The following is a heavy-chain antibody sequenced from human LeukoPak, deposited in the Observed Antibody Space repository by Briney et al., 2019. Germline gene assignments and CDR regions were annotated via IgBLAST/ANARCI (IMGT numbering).Heavy chain of an antibody. CDR1: GGSISSYY. CDR3: ARAGSGWSFDC. Sequence: NPSETLSLTCTVSGGSISSYYWSWIRQPPGKGLEWIGYMYYIGSTNYNPSLKSRVTISVDTSKNQLSLKLSSVTAADTAVYYRARAGSGWSFDCWGQGTLVTVSS. J-gene: IGHJ4*02. V-gene: IGHV4-59*01. D-gene: IGHD6-19*01. CDR2: MYYIGST.